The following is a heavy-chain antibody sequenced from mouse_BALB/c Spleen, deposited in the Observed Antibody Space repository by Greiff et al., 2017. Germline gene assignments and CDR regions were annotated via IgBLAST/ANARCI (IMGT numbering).Heavy chain of an antibody. CDR1: GFTFSSFG. CDR2: ISSGSSTI. CDR3: ARSNGNYPYYYAMDY. D-gene: IGHD2-1*01. V-gene: IGHV5-17*02. J-gene: IGHJ4*01. Sequence: DVQLVESGGGLVQPGGSRKLSCAASGFTFSSFGMHWVRQAPEKGLEWVAYISSGSSTIYYADTVKGRFTISRDNPKNTLFLQMTSLRSEDTAMYYCARSNGNYPYYYAMDYWGQGTSVTVSS.